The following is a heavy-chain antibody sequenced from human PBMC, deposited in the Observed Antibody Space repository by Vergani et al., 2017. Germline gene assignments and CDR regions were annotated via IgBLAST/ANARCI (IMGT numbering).Heavy chain of an antibody. D-gene: IGHD6-13*01. V-gene: IGHV1-69*01. CDR2: IIPIFGTA. CDR1: RGTFSSYA. CDR3: ARDSSQQLVTGDDAFDI. J-gene: IGHJ3*02. Sequence: QVQLVQSGAEVKKPGSSVKVSCKASRGTFSSYAISWVRQAPGQGLEWMGGIIPIFGTANYAQKFQGRVTITADESTSTAYMELSSLRSEDTAVYYCARDSSQQLVTGDDAFDIWGQGTMVTVSS.